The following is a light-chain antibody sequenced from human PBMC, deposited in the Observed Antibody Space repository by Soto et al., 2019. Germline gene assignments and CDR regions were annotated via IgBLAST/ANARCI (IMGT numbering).Light chain of an antibody. CDR1: QSVSNY. J-gene: IGKJ1*01. CDR2: DAS. V-gene: IGKV1-39*01. CDR3: LQVYSFPRT. Sequence: DIQMTQSPSSLSASVGDRVTITCRASQSVSNYLHWYQQKPGKAPNLLIYDASSLQSGVPSRFSGSGSGTEFILTINNLQPEDFASYFCLQVYSFPRTFGLGTKVDIK.